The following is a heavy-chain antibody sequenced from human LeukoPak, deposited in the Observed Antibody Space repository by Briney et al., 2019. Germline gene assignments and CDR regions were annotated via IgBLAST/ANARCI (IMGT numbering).Heavy chain of an antibody. V-gene: IGHV4-59*11. CDR1: GGSISSHY. CDR2: IYYSGST. Sequence: SETLSLTCTASGGSISSHYWSWIRQPPGKGLEWIGYIYYSGSTNYNPSLKSRVTISVDTSKNQFSLKLSSVTAADTAVYYCARETGGYYYYYMDVWGKGTTVTVSS. J-gene: IGHJ6*03. CDR3: ARETGGYYYYYMDV.